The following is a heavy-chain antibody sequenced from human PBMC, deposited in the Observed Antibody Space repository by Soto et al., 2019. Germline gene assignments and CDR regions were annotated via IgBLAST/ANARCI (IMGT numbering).Heavy chain of an antibody. CDR1: GGTFSSYA. J-gene: IGHJ6*02. V-gene: IGHV1-69*12. D-gene: IGHD4-17*01. CDR3: ARSSDDGDYAGYDYGMDV. CDR2: IIPIFGTA. Sequence: QVQLVQSGAEVKKPGSSVKVSCKASGGTFSSYAISWVRQAPGQGLEWMGGIIPIFGTANYAQKFQGRVTITADESTSTAYMELSSLRSEDTAVYYCARSSDDGDYAGYDYGMDVWGQGTTVTVSS.